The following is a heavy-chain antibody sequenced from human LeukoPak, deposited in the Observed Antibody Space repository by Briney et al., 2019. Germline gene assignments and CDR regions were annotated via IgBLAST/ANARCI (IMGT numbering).Heavy chain of an antibody. CDR2: INPSGGST. V-gene: IGHV1-46*01. CDR1: GYTFTSYY. J-gene: IGHJ4*02. D-gene: IGHD1-26*01. Sequence: ASVKVCCKASGYTFTSYYMHWVRQAPGQGLEWMGIINPSGGSTSYAQKFQGRVTMTRDMSTSTVYMELSSLRSEDTAVYYCATFSYSGSFLFDYWGQGTLVTVSS. CDR3: ATFSYSGSFLFDY.